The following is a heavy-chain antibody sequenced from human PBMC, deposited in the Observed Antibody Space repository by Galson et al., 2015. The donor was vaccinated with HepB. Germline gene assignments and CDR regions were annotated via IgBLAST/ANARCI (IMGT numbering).Heavy chain of an antibody. V-gene: IGHV3-15*01. CDR1: GFPFNNAW. D-gene: IGHD2-8*02. CDR2: IKSKTDGETK. J-gene: IGHJ5*02. Sequence: SLRLSCAASGFPFNNAWMTWVRQAPGRGLEWVGRIKSKTDGETKEYAAPVKGRFTISRDDSKNRLYLQMNSLKTEDTAVYYCTTNFYYSTYWSWLDPWGQGTLVTVSS. CDR3: TTNFYYSTYWSWLDP.